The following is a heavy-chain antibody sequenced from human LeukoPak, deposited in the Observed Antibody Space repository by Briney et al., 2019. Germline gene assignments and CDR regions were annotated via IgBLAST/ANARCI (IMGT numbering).Heavy chain of an antibody. CDR1: GFTFRSYA. D-gene: IGHD3-22*01. CDR3: AKAAPYSYHYDGSGFYYYFDY. CDR2: ISGSGDST. Sequence: PGGSLRLSCAVSGFTFRSYAMSWVRQAPGKGLEWVSTISGSGDSTYYADSVKGRFTISRDNFQNTLYLQTNSLRDEDTAVYYCAKAAPYSYHYDGSGFYYYFDYWGQGTLVTVSS. J-gene: IGHJ4*02. V-gene: IGHV3-23*01.